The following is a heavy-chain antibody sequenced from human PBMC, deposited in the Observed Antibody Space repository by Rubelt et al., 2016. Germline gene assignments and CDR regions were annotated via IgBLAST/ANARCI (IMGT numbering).Heavy chain of an antibody. CDR1: GFTFSTYT. V-gene: IGHV3-21*01. CDR3: ARSNALDI. Sequence: GGGVVQPGRSLRLSCAASGFTFSTYTMNWVRQAPGKGLGWVSSISGSSSYIYYADSVRGRFTISRDNAKNSLYLQMNSLRDEDTAVYYCARSNALDIWGQGTMVTVSS. CDR2: ISGSSSYI. J-gene: IGHJ3*02.